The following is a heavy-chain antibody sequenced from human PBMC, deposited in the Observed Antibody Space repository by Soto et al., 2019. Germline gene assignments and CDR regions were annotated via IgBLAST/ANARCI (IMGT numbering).Heavy chain of an antibody. V-gene: IGHV1-69*08. Sequence: QVQLVQSGAEVKKPGSSVRVSCKASGTIFSSYTISWVRQAPGQGLEWMGRIIPILGETNPAQKFQDRVTLTADKSTNTAYMELNSLRLEDTAVYYCARGLGGRMDDWGQGTTVTVSS. CDR3: ARGLGGRMDD. D-gene: IGHD3-16*01. CDR1: GTIFSSYT. J-gene: IGHJ6*02. CDR2: IIPILGET.